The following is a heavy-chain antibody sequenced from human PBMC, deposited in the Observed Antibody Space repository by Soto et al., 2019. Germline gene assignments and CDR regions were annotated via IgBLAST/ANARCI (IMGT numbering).Heavy chain of an antibody. J-gene: IGHJ4*02. V-gene: IGHV4-59*01. CDR2: IHYNGNT. Sequence: PSETLCLTYTVSGDSISAYSGSWVRQPPGKGLEWIGNIHYNGNTKYNPSLKSRVTMSLDTSKNQFSLRLISVTAADTAKYFCAREGNLGRWLQPLDFWGQGTLVTVSS. CDR3: AREGNLGRWLQPLDF. D-gene: IGHD5-12*01. CDR1: GDSISAYS.